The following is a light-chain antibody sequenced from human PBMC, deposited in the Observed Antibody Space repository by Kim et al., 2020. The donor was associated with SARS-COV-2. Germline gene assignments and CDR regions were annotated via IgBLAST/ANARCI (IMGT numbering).Light chain of an antibody. V-gene: IGKV1-5*03. Sequence: ASVGDRVTITCRASQSISSWVAWYQQKPGKAPKLLIYKASSLESGVPSRFSGSGSGTEFTLTISSLQPDDFATYYCQQYNSYPLTFGGGTKVDIK. CDR2: KAS. CDR3: QQYNSYPLT. J-gene: IGKJ4*01. CDR1: QSISSW.